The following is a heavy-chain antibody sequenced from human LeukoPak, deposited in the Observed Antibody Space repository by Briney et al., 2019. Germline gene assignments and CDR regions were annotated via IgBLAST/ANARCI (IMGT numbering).Heavy chain of an antibody. CDR3: AELGITMIGGV. D-gene: IGHD3-10*02. CDR2: ISSSSSTI. J-gene: IGHJ6*04. Sequence: GGSLRLSCAASGFIFSSYSMNWVRQAPGKGLEWVSYISSSSSTIYYADSVKGRFTISRDNAKNSLYLQMNSLRAEDTAVYYCAELGITMIGGVWGKGTTVTISS. V-gene: IGHV3-48*04. CDR1: GFIFSSYS.